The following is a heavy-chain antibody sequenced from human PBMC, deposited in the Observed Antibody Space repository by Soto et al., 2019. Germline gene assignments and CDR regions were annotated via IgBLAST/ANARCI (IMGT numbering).Heavy chain of an antibody. CDR2: ISYDGSNK. J-gene: IGHJ4*02. D-gene: IGHD2-15*01. CDR1: GFTFSSYA. Sequence: GGSLRLSCAASGFTFSSYAKHWVRQAPGKGLEWVAVISYDGSNKYYADSVKGRFTISRDNSKNTLYLQMNSLRAEDTAVYYCARGIGGGRGYYFDYWGQGTLVTVSS. V-gene: IGHV3-30-3*01. CDR3: ARGIGGGRGYYFDY.